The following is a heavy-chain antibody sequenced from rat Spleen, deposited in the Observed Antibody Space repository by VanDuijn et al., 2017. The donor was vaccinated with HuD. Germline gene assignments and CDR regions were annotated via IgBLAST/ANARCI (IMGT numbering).Heavy chain of an antibody. J-gene: IGHJ2*01. Sequence: EVQLVESGGGLVQPGRSLKLSCAASGFTFSDYCMAWVRQAPKKGLEWVATLSYDASAPYYRDSVKGRFTISRDTAKTTLYLQMDSLRSEDTATYYCARETGYNSYFDYWGQGVMVTVSS. CDR3: ARETGYNSYFDY. V-gene: IGHV5-7*01. CDR2: LSYDASAP. CDR1: GFTFSDYC. D-gene: IGHD1-4*01.